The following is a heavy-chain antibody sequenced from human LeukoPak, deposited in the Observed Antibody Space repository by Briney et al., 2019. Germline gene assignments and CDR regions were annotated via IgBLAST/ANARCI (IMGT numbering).Heavy chain of an antibody. CDR2: IYPGDSDT. V-gene: IGHV5-51*01. D-gene: IGHD5-24*01. CDR3: ARGVEMATSLYDY. CDR1: GYSFTGYW. Sequence: GESLKISCKGSGYSFTGYWIGWVRQLPGKGLEWMGIIYPGDSDTRYSPSFQGQVTISADKSISTAYLQWSSLKASDTAMYYCARGVEMATSLYDYWGQGTLVTVSS. J-gene: IGHJ4*02.